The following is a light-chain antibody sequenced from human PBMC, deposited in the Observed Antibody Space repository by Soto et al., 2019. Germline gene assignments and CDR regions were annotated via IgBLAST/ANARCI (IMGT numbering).Light chain of an antibody. J-gene: IGKJ5*01. Sequence: DIQLTQSPSFLSASVGDRVTITCRASQGTSSNLAWYQQKPGQAPKLLIYVASTLQRGVPSRFSGSGSGTEFTLTISSLQPDDFATYYCQQLNSYPSITFGQGTRLEIK. CDR1: QGTSSN. CDR2: VAS. V-gene: IGKV1-9*01. CDR3: QQLNSYPSIT.